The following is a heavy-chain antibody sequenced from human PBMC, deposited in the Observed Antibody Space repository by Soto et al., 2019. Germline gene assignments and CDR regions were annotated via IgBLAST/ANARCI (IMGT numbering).Heavy chain of an antibody. CDR2: ISWDGGST. J-gene: IGHJ3*02. D-gene: IGHD5-18*01. CDR1: GFTFDDYT. Sequence: PGGSLRLSCAASGFTFDDYTMHWVRQAPGKGLEWVSLISWDGGSTYYADSVKGRFTISRDNSKNSLYLQMNSLRTEDTALYYCAKDLRGYSYGVDAFDIWGQGTMVTVSS. CDR3: AKDLRGYSYGVDAFDI. V-gene: IGHV3-43*01.